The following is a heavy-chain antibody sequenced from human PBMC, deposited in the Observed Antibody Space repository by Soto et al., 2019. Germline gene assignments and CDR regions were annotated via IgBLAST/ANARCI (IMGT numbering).Heavy chain of an antibody. J-gene: IGHJ6*02. CDR2: INAGNGNT. CDR1: GYTFTSYA. V-gene: IGHV1-3*01. CDR3: ARRRGYSYGGGSMDV. Sequence: QVQLVQSGAEVKKPGASVKVSCKASGYTFTSYAMHWVRQAPGQRLEWMGWINAGNGNTKYSQKFQGRVTITRDTSASTAYMELSSLRSEDTAVYYCARRRGYSYGGGSMDVWGQGTTVTVSS. D-gene: IGHD5-18*01.